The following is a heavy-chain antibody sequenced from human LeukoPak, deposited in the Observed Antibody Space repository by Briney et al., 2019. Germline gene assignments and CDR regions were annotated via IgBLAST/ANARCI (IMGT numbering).Heavy chain of an antibody. CDR2: SRNKANSYTT. J-gene: IGHJ3*02. D-gene: IGHD2-21*01. Sequence: GGSLRLSCAASGFTFSDHYMDWVRQAPGKGLEWVGRSRNKANSYTTDYAASVKGRFTISRDDSKNSLHLQMNSLKTEDTAVYYCARGFRAFDIWGQGTMVTVSS. V-gene: IGHV3-72*01. CDR1: GFTFSDHY. CDR3: ARGFRAFDI.